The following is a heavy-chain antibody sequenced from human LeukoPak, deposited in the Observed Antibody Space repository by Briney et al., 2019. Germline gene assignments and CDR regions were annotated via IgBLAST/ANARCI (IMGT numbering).Heavy chain of an antibody. D-gene: IGHD6-13*01. CDR3: ARGRIAAAAKRGVWFDP. V-gene: IGHV3-53*01. Sequence: PGGSLRLSCAASGFTVSSNYMSWVRQAPGKGLEWVSVIYSGGSTYYADSVKGRFTISRDNSKNTLYLQMNSLRAEDTAVYYCARGRIAAAAKRGVWFDPWGQGTLVTVSS. CDR2: IYSGGST. CDR1: GFTVSSNY. J-gene: IGHJ5*02.